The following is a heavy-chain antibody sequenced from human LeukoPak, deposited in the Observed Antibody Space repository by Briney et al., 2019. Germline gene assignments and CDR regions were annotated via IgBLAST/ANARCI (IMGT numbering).Heavy chain of an antibody. CDR1: GASFSDYY. V-gene: IGHV4-34*01. Sequence: SETLSLTCAVYGASFSDYYWSWIRQPPGKGLEWIGEINHSGSTNYNPSLKSRVTISIDTSQNQFSLKLSSVIAADTAVYYCASGRGISGVVHFDYWGQGTLVTVSS. CDR3: ASGRGISGVVHFDY. CDR2: INHSGST. J-gene: IGHJ4*02. D-gene: IGHD3-3*01.